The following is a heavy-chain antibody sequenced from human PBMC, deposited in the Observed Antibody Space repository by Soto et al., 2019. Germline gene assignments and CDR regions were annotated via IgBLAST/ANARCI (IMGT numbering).Heavy chain of an antibody. CDR3: ARVQGVYYYGSRGQGFEY. J-gene: IGHJ4*02. CDR2: ISYDGSNK. CDR1: GFTFSSYA. D-gene: IGHD3-10*01. Sequence: GGSLRLSCAASGFTFSSYAMHWVRQAPGKGLEWVAVISYDGSNKYYADSVKGRFTISRDNSKNTLYLQMNSLRAEDTAVYYCARVQGVYYYGSRGQGFEYWGKGPLVTVS. V-gene: IGHV3-30-3*01.